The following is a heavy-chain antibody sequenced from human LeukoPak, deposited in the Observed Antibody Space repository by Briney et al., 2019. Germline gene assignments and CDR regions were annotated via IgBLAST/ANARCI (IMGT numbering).Heavy chain of an antibody. V-gene: IGHV3-23*01. J-gene: IGHJ4*02. D-gene: IGHD6-13*01. CDR2: ISDSGGST. CDR1: GFNFNSYA. Sequence: GESLRLSCAGSGFNFNSYAMSWVRQAPGKGLEWFSSISDSGGSTYYADSVKGRFTISRDNPKNTLYLQMNSLRAEDTAIYYCAKDRGYSSSWGHGDWGQGTLVTVSS. CDR3: AKDRGYSSSWGHGD.